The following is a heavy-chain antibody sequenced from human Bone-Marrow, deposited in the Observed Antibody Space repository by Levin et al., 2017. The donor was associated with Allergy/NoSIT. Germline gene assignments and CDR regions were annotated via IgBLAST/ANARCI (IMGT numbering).Heavy chain of an antibody. CDR1: GDSTNSPDYF. J-gene: IGHJ4*02. D-gene: IGHD5-24*01. CDR3: ARVREGYGEDPTGPFFDK. Sequence: SETLSLTCTVSGDSTNSPDYFWSWVRQPPGKGLELIGYIYYNGDAYYNPSLKSRVTISIETSKNEFYLDLTSVTAPATAVYFCARVREGYGEDPTGPFFDKWGPGTVITVSS. V-gene: IGHV4-30-4*01. CDR2: IYYNGDA.